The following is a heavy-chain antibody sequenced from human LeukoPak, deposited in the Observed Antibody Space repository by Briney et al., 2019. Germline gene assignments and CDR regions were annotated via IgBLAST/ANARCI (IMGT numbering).Heavy chain of an antibody. V-gene: IGHV1-2*02. CDR1: GYTFTSYY. J-gene: IGHJ4*02. D-gene: IGHD3-16*01. CDR2: IDPNSGGT. CDR3: ARVRYRLAETYIDY. Sequence: ASVKVSCKASGYTFTSYYMHWVRQAPGQGLEWMGWIDPNSGGTNYAQKFQGRVTMTRDTSISTSYMELSRLRSDDTAVYYCARVRYRLAETYIDYWGQGTLVTVSS.